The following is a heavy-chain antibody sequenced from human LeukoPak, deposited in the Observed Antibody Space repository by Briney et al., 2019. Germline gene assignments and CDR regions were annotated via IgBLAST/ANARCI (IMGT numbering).Heavy chain of an antibody. J-gene: IGHJ4*02. Sequence: PGGSLRLSCAASGFTFSNYAMSWVRQAPGKGLVWVSRINSDGSSTSYADSVEGRFTISRDNAKNTLYLQMNSLRAEDTAVYYCVKLTWGYYDSSGYSETDYWGQGTLVTVSS. CDR1: GFTFSNYA. D-gene: IGHD3-22*01. CDR3: VKLTWGYYDSSGYSETDY. CDR2: INSDGSST. V-gene: IGHV3-74*01.